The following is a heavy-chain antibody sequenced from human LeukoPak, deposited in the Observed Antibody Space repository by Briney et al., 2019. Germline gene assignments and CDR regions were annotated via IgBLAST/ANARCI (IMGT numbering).Heavy chain of an antibody. CDR3: ARDHGFGEYFDY. CDR2: INQDGSET. J-gene: IGHJ4*02. Sequence: SGGSLRLSCAASGFTFSKYWMSWVRQAPGKGLEWVANINQDGSETYYVDSVKGRFTISRDNSKNTLYLQMNSLRAEDTAVYYCARDHGFGEYFDYWGQGTLVTVSS. CDR1: GFTFSKYW. D-gene: IGHD3-10*01. V-gene: IGHV3-7*01.